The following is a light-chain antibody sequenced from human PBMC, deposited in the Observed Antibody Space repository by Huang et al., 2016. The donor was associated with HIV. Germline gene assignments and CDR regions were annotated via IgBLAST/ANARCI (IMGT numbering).Light chain of an antibody. CDR3: QQLNSYPLT. CDR1: QGISPY. Sequence: IQLTQSPSSLSASIGDRVTITCRASQGISPYLAWYQQKPGKAPKLLIEAASTLQTGVPPRFSGGGSGTNFTLTISSLQPEDFATYYCQQLNSYPLTFGGGTEVEIK. J-gene: IGKJ4*01. V-gene: IGKV1-9*01. CDR2: AAS.